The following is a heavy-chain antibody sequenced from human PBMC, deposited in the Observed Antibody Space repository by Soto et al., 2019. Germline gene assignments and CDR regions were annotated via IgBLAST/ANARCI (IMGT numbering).Heavy chain of an antibody. D-gene: IGHD4-17*01. Sequence: EVQLVESGGGLVKPGGSLTLSCTASGFTFSSYNMNWVRQAPGKGLEWVSSISSSSNYIYYADSMKGRFTISRDNAENSLYLQMNRLGAEDSAVYYCARANAYGDPNSLDYWGQGTLVAVSS. CDR1: GFTFSSYN. CDR2: ISSSSNYI. CDR3: ARANAYGDPNSLDY. V-gene: IGHV3-21*02. J-gene: IGHJ4*02.